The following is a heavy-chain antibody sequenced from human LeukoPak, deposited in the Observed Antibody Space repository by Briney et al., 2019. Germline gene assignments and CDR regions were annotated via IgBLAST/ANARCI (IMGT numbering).Heavy chain of an antibody. CDR1: GFTFSSYW. V-gene: IGHV3-74*01. D-gene: IGHD2-15*01. J-gene: IGHJ5*02. CDR2: IKSDGRST. CDR3: ARGIYWFDP. Sequence: PGGSLRLSCAASGFTFSSYWMHWVRQAPGKGLVWVSHIKSDGRSTSYADSVKGRFTISRDNAKNTLYLQMSTLRAEDTAAYYCARGIYWFDPWGQGTLVTVSS.